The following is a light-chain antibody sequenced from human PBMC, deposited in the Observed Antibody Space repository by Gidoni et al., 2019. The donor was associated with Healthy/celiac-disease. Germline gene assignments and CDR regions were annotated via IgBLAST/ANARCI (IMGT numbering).Light chain of an antibody. CDR3: QVWDSSSDHVV. Sequence: SYVLTQPPSVSVATGQTARITCGGNNIESKSVHWYKLKPGQAPVLVVYDDSDRPSGIPERFSGSNSGNTPTLTISRVEAGDEADYYCQVWDSSSDHVVFGGGTKLTVL. V-gene: IGLV3-21*02. CDR1: NIESKS. CDR2: DDS. J-gene: IGLJ2*01.